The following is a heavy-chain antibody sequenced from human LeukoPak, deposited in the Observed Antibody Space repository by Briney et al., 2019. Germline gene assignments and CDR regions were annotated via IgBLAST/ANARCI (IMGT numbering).Heavy chain of an antibody. D-gene: IGHD3-10*01. J-gene: IGHJ4*02. Sequence: ASVKVSCKASGYTFTGYYMHWVRQAPGQGLEWMGWINPNSGGTNYAQKFQGRVTMTRDTSISTAYMELSRLRSDDTAVYYCARRYYCGSGHLDYWGQGTLVTVSS. V-gene: IGHV1-2*02. CDR3: ARRYYCGSGHLDY. CDR2: INPNSGGT. CDR1: GYTFTGYY.